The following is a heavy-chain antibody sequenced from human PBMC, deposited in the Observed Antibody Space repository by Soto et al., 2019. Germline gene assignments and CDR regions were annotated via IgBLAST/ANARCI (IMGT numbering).Heavy chain of an antibody. J-gene: IGHJ4*02. CDR1: GFSVSSDY. CDR2: SYSGGNT. CDR3: ARAKKGGFDY. V-gene: IGHV3-53*01. D-gene: IGHD3-16*01. Sequence: GGSLRLSCAASGFSVSSDYMSWVRQAPGKGLELVSFSYSGGNTDYADSVKGRFTTSRDTSKNTLDLQMSSLRVEDTGIYYCARAKKGGFDYWGQGTLVTVSS.